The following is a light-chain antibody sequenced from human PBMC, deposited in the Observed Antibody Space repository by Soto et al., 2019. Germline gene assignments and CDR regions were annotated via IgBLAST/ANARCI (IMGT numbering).Light chain of an antibody. J-gene: IGLJ3*02. CDR2: GNN. Sequence: QLVPTQPPSASGTPGQRVTISCSGSSSNIGSEAVNWYQQLPGTAPKLLIYGNNQRPSGVPDRFSGSKSGTSASLAISGLQSEDEADYYCAAWDDSLNGPVFGGGTKLTVL. CDR1: SSNIGSEA. CDR3: AAWDDSLNGPV. V-gene: IGLV1-44*01.